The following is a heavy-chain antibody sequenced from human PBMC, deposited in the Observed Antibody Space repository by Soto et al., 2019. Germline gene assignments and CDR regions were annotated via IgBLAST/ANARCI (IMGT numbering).Heavy chain of an antibody. CDR3: SRREYSSSRYYYYGMDV. V-gene: IGHV5-10-1*01. Sequence: PGESLKISCRGSGYSFTKYWINWVRQMPGKGLEWMGMIDPSDSDTNYSPSFQGHVTISVDKPISTAYLQWSSLKASDGAMYYCSRREYSSSRYYYYGMDVWGQGTTVTVSS. CDR2: IDPSDSDT. J-gene: IGHJ6*02. CDR1: GYSFTKYW. D-gene: IGHD6-6*01.